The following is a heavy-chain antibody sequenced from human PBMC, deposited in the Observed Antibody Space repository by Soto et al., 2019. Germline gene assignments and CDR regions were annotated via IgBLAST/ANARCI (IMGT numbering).Heavy chain of an antibody. CDR1: GGSFSGYY. CDR2: INHSGST. V-gene: IGHV4-34*01. J-gene: IGHJ5*02. CDR3: ARVVRPNWFDP. Sequence: ETLSLTCAVYGGSFSGYYWSWIRQPPGKGLEWIGEINHSGSTNYNPSLKSRVTISVDTSKNQFSLKLSSVTAADTAVYYCARVVRPNWFDPWGQGTLVTVSS. D-gene: IGHD3-10*01.